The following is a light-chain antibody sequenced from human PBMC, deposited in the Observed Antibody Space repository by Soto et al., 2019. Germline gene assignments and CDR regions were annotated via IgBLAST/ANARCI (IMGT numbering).Light chain of an antibody. J-gene: IGKJ3*01. CDR2: GAS. CDR3: QQYGRSPFT. CDR1: QSVSSSY. Sequence: EIVLTQSPGTLSLSPGERATLSCRASQSVSSSYLAWYQQKPGQAPRLLIYGASSRATGIPGRFSGSGSGTDFTLTXXXXXXXXXXVYYCQQYGRSPFTFGPGTKXXXX. V-gene: IGKV3-20*01.